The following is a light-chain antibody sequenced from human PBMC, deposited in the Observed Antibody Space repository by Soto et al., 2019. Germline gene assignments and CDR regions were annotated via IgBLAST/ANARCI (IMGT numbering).Light chain of an antibody. V-gene: IGLV2-14*01. CDR1: SSDVGAYNY. Sequence: QPVLTQPASVSGSPGQSITISCTGTSSDVGAYNYVSWYQQRPGKAPKLMIYDVSNRPSGVSNRFSGSKSGNTASLTISGLQAEDEADYYCSSYTSSSTVVFGGGTQLTVL. CDR3: SSYTSSSTVV. J-gene: IGLJ2*01. CDR2: DVS.